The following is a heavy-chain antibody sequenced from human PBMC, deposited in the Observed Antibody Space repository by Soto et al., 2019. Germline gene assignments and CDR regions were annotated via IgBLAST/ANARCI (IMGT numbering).Heavy chain of an antibody. CDR1: SGSISTYY. CDR2: IYYSGST. Sequence: SETLSLTCTVSSGSISTYYWSWIRQPPGKGLEWIGSIYYSGSTNYNPSLKSRVTISIDTSKNQFSLKLSSVTAADTAVYYCARLQSSGWYYFDYWGQGTLVTVSS. D-gene: IGHD6-19*01. CDR3: ARLQSSGWYYFDY. J-gene: IGHJ4*02. V-gene: IGHV4-59*08.